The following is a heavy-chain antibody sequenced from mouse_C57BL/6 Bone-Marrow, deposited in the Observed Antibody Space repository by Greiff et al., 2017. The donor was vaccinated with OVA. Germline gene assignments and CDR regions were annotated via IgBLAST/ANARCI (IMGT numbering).Heavy chain of an antibody. J-gene: IGHJ4*01. CDR2: IRLKSDNYAT. CDR1: GFTFSNYW. V-gene: IGHV6-3*01. CDR3: TVSSYAMDY. D-gene: IGHD1-1*01. Sequence: EVKLMESGGGLVQPGGSMKLSCVASGFTFSNYWMNWVRQSPEKGLEWVAQIRLKSDNYATHYAESVKGRFTISRDDSKSSVYLQMNNLRAEDTGIYYCTVSSYAMDYWGQGTSVTVSS.